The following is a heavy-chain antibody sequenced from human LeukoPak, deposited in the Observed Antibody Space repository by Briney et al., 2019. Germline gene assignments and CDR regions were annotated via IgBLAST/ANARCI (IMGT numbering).Heavy chain of an antibody. CDR3: ARRYSSSWYVGFFDP. CDR1: GASIRNYY. J-gene: IGHJ5*02. CDR2: IYYSGST. V-gene: IGHV4-59*08. D-gene: IGHD6-13*01. Sequence: PSETLSLTCTVSGASIRNYYWSWVRQSPGMGLEWIGYIYYSGSTNYNPSLESRVAMSVDTSKNQFSLKLSSVTAADTAIYYCARRYSSSWYVGFFDPWGQGTLVTVSS.